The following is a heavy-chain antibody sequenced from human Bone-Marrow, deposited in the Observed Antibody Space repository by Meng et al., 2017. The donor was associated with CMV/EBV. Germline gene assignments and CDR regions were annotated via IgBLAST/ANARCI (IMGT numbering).Heavy chain of an antibody. V-gene: IGHV3-21*01. CDR2: ISSSSSYI. D-gene: IGHD3-10*01. Sequence: GESLKISCAASGFTFSSYSMNWVRQAPGKGLEWVSSISSSSSYIYYADSVKGRFTISRDNAKNSLYLQMNSLRAEDTAVYYCAREGILLLWFGESIFLDVWGQATTVTVSS. CDR1: GFTFSSYS. J-gene: IGHJ6*02. CDR3: AREGILLLWFGESIFLDV.